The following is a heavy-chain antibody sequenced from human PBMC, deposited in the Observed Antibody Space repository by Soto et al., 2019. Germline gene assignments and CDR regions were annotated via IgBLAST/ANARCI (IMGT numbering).Heavy chain of an antibody. V-gene: IGHV1-18*01. J-gene: IGHJ6*02. CDR1: GYTFTSYG. CDR2: ISAYNGNT. CDR3: ARDLGLDCTNGVCYSRYYYYGMDV. D-gene: IGHD2-8*01. Sequence: WASVKVSCKASGYTFTSYGISWVRHALGQGLEWMGWISAYNGNTNYAQKLQGRVTMTTDTSTSTAYMELRSLRSDDTAVYYCARDLGLDCTNGVCYSRYYYYGMDVWG.